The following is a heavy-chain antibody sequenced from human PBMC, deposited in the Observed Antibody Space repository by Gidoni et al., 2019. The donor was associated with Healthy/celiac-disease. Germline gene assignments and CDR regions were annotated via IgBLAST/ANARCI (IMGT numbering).Heavy chain of an antibody. CDR1: GYTFTSYA. Sequence: QVQLVQSGAEVKKPGASVKVSCKASGYTFTSYAMHWVRQAHGQRLEWMGWINAGNGNTKDSQKFQGRVTITRDTSASTAYMELSSLRSEDTAVYYCARDRHIVVVTAILGRYGMDVWGQGTTVTVSS. CDR2: INAGNGNT. J-gene: IGHJ6*02. V-gene: IGHV1-3*01. D-gene: IGHD2-21*02. CDR3: ARDRHIVVVTAILGRYGMDV.